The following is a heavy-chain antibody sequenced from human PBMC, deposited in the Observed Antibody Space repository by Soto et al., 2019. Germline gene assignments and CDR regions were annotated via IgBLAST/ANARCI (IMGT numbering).Heavy chain of an antibody. CDR3: ARAGPGLTVLAAAGTANWFDP. Sequence: SETLSLTCTVSGYSISSGYYWGWIRQPPGKGLEWIGSIYHSGSTYYNPSLKSRVTISVDTSKNQFSLTLSSVTAADTAVYYCARAGPGLTVLAAAGTANWFDPWGQGTLVTVSS. CDR1: GYSISSGYY. D-gene: IGHD6-13*01. J-gene: IGHJ5*02. CDR2: IYHSGST. V-gene: IGHV4-38-2*02.